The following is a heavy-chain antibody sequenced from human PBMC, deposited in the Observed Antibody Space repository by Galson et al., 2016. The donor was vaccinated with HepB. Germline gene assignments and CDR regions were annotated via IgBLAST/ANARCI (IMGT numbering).Heavy chain of an antibody. Sequence: CAISGDSVSSNSAAWNWIRQSPSRGLEWLGRTYYRSKWYNDYAVSVKSRITINPDKSKNQFPLQLNSVTPEDTAVYFCARGTTAYFDYWGQGTLVTVSS. D-gene: IGHD1-1*01. CDR2: TYYRSKWYN. CDR3: ARGTTAYFDY. CDR1: GDSVSSNSAA. V-gene: IGHV6-1*01. J-gene: IGHJ4*02.